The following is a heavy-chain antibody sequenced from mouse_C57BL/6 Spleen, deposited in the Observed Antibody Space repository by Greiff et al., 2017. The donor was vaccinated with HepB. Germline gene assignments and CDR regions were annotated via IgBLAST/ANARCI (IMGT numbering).Heavy chain of an antibody. J-gene: IGHJ4*01. CDR2: ISSGSSTI. V-gene: IGHV5-17*01. D-gene: IGHD2-1*01. Sequence: EVQRVESGGGLVKPGGSLKLSCAASGFTFSDYGMHWVRQAPEKGLEWVAYISSGSSTIYYADTVKGRFTISRDNAKNTLFLQMTSLRSEDTAMYYCARTLYYGNFYYYAMDYWGQGTSVTVSS. CDR1: GFTFSDYG. CDR3: ARTLYYGNFYYYAMDY.